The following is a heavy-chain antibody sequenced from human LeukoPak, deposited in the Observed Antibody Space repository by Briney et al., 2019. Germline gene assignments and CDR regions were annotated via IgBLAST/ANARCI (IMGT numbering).Heavy chain of an antibody. D-gene: IGHD3-22*01. J-gene: IGHJ4*02. V-gene: IGHV3-23*01. CDR3: AKDRPNYYGSNGHYYRRDGDY. CDR1: GFRLSTYA. CDR2: ITSSGDGT. Sequence: GGSLRLSCAASGFRLSTYAMTWVRQAPGKGLQWVSSITSSGDGTYYADSVKGRFTISRDNSENMLYLQMNSLRVEDTAVYFCAKDRPNYYGSNGHYYRRDGDYWGQGTLVTVSS.